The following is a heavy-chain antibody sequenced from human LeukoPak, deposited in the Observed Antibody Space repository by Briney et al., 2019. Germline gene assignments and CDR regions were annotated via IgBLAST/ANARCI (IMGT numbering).Heavy chain of an antibody. CDR3: GTQRSTGAIDY. D-gene: IGHD1-1*01. Sequence: PGGSLRLSCAASGFTFSSYWMTWVRQAPGKGLEWVANVRQDGGQKYYVYSVKGRFTISRDNAESSLHLQMNSLRAEDTAVYYCGTQRSTGAIDYWGQGTLVTVSS. CDR1: GFTFSSYW. J-gene: IGHJ4*02. CDR2: VRQDGGQK. V-gene: IGHV3-7*01.